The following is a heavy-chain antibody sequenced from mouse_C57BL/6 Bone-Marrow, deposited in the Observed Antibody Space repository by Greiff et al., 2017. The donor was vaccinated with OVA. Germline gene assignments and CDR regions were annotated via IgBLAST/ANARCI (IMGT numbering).Heavy chain of an antibody. CDR2: IRSKSNNYAT. V-gene: IGHV10-1*01. Sequence: DVHLVESGGGLVQPKGSLKLSCAASGFSFNTYAMNWVRQAPGKGLEWVARIRSKSNNYATYYADSVQDRFTISRDDSESMLSLQMNNLKTEETAMYYCVGPKYDYDGWYFDVWGTGTTVTVSS. D-gene: IGHD2-4*01. J-gene: IGHJ1*03. CDR3: VGPKYDYDGWYFDV. CDR1: GFSFNTYA.